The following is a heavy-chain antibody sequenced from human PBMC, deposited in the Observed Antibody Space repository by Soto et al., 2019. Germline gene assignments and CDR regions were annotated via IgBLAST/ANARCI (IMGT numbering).Heavy chain of an antibody. CDR2: FYYSGLT. V-gene: IGHV4-59*08. CDR1: GASMNTYY. CDR3: VRGNTHGYYYMDV. D-gene: IGHD3-22*01. Sequence: SETLSLTCAVSGASMNTYYWSWIRQPPGKGLEWIGYFYYSGLTNYNPSLKSRVTISLDTSKNQFSLKLSSVTAADTAVYFCVRGNTHGYYYMDVWGRGTTVTVSS. J-gene: IGHJ6*03.